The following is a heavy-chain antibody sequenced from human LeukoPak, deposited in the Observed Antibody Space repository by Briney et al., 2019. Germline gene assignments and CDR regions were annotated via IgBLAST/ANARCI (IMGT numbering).Heavy chain of an antibody. Sequence: PSQTLSLTCTVSGGSIRSGSYFWSWIRQPAGKGLEWIGRIYASGSTNYNPSLKSRVTISVDTSKNQFSLKLSSVTAADTAVYYCARDGTAMVSASSDYWGQGTLVTVS. CDR2: IYASGST. CDR3: ARDGTAMVSASSDY. J-gene: IGHJ4*02. D-gene: IGHD5-18*01. CDR1: GGSIRSGSYF. V-gene: IGHV4-61*02.